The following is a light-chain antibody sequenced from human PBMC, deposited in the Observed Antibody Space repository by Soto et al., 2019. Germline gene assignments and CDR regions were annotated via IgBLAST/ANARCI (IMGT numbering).Light chain of an antibody. CDR1: QSVSNN. CDR3: QQYNNWPPWT. CDR2: GAS. V-gene: IGKV3-15*01. J-gene: IGKJ1*01. Sequence: EIVMTQSPATLSVSPGERATLSCRASQSVSNNLAWYQQKAGQAPRLLIYGASTRATGIPARFSGSGSGTEFTLTISSLHTEDFAVFYCQQYNNWPPWTFGQGTKVEIK.